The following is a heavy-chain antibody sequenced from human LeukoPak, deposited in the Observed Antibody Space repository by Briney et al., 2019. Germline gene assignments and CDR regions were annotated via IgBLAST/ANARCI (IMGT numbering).Heavy chain of an antibody. Sequence: SETLSLTCTVSGGSIRSYYWSWIRQPPGKGLEWIGYAYYSGSTNYNPSLKSRVTISVDTSKNQFSLRLSSVTSADTAVYYCARTTEGYCSSTRCYGFDYYYYMDVWGKGTTVTISS. D-gene: IGHD2-2*01. V-gene: IGHV4-59*01. CDR2: AYYSGST. CDR3: ARTTEGYCSSTRCYGFDYYYYMDV. CDR1: GGSIRSYY. J-gene: IGHJ6*03.